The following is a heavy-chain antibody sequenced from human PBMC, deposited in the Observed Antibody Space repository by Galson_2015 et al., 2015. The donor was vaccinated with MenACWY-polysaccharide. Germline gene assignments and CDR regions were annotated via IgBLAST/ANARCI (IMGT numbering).Heavy chain of an antibody. D-gene: IGHD2-2*01. CDR2: INPSGGGT. CDR1: GYNSSIYY. V-gene: IGHV1-46*01. Sequence: SVKVSCKADGYNSSIYYMHWVRQAPGQGPEWMGTINPSGGGTSYAQKFQGRVTMTRDTSTSTVYMELSSLRSEDTAVYYCARGRYCSGPSCSNYYYYYGMDVWGQGTTVTVSS. CDR3: ARGRYCSGPSCSNYYYYYGMDV. J-gene: IGHJ6*02.